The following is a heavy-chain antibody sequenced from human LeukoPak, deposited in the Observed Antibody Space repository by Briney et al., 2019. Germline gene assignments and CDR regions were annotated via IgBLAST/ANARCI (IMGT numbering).Heavy chain of an antibody. CDR2: IYYSGST. CDR1: GGSISSYY. D-gene: IGHD6-19*01. Sequence: SETLSLTCTVSGGSISSYYWSLIRQPPGKGLEWIGYIYYSGSTNYNPSLKSRVTISVDTSKNQFSLKLSSVTAADTAVYYCARHRGIAVAYNWFDPWGQGTLVTVSS. V-gene: IGHV4-59*08. J-gene: IGHJ5*02. CDR3: ARHRGIAVAYNWFDP.